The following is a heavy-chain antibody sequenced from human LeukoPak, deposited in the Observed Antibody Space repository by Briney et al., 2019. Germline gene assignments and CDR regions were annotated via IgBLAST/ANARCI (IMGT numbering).Heavy chain of an antibody. J-gene: IGHJ3*02. Sequence: GRSLRLSCAASRFTFSSYEMNWVRQAPGKGLEWVSYISGSGIKHYADSVKGRFTISRDNAKNSLYLQMNSLRVEDTAVYYCAREDTGVAFDIWGQGTTVTV. D-gene: IGHD2-8*01. CDR3: AREDTGVAFDI. CDR1: RFTFSSYE. CDR2: ISGSGIK. V-gene: IGHV3-48*03.